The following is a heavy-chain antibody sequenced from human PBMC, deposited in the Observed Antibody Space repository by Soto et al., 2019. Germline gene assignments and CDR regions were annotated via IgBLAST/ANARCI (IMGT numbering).Heavy chain of an antibody. CDR3: AKDKNCSGGSCWSYFDY. CDR2: ISWNSGSI. CDR1: GFTFDDYA. J-gene: IGHJ4*02. V-gene: IGHV3-9*01. D-gene: IGHD2-15*01. Sequence: ESGGGLVQPGRSLRLSCAASGFTFDDYAMHWVRQAPGKGLEWVSGISWNSGSIGYADSVKGRFTISRDNAKNSLYLQMNSLRAEDTALYYCAKDKNCSGGSCWSYFDYWGQGTLVTVSS.